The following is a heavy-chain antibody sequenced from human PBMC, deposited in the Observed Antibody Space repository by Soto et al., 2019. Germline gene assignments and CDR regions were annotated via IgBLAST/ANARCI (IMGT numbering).Heavy chain of an antibody. J-gene: IGHJ6*02. D-gene: IGHD3-16*02. Sequence: EVQLLESGGGLVQPGGSLRLSCAASGFTFSSYAMSWVRQAPGKGLEWVSAISGSGGSTYYADSVKGRFTISRDTSKNTLYLRMNSLRAEDTAVYYCAKDRALSPYYYYYGMDVWGQGTTVTVSS. CDR2: ISGSGGST. CDR1: GFTFSSYA. CDR3: AKDRALSPYYYYYGMDV. V-gene: IGHV3-23*01.